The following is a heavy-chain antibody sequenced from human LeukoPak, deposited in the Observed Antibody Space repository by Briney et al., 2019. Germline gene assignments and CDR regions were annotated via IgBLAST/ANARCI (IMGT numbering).Heavy chain of an antibody. CDR2: IYTSGST. V-gene: IGHV4-4*09. Sequence: SETLSLTCTVSGGSISSYYWSWIRQPPGKGLEWIGYIYTSGSTNYNPSLKSRVTISVDTSKNQFSLKLSSVTAADTAVYYCARVQYCSGGSCPHEGMDVWGQGTTVTVSS. J-gene: IGHJ6*02. CDR3: ARVQYCSGGSCPHEGMDV. D-gene: IGHD2-15*01. CDR1: GGSISSYY.